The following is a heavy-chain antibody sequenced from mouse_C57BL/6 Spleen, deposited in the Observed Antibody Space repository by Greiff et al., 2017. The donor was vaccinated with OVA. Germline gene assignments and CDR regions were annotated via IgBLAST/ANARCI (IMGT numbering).Heavy chain of an antibody. CDR1: GYTFTDYN. Sequence: EVQLQESGPELVKPGASVKMSCKASGYTFTDYNMHWVKQSHGKSLEWIGYINPNNGGTSYNQKFKGKATLTVNKSSSTAYMELSSLTSEDSAVYYCARWDYHWYFDVWGTGTTVTVSS. D-gene: IGHD2-4*01. CDR3: ARWDYHWYFDV. J-gene: IGHJ1*03. V-gene: IGHV1-22*01. CDR2: INPNNGGT.